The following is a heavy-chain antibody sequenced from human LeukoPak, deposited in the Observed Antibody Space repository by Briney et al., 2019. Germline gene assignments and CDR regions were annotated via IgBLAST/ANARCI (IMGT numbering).Heavy chain of an antibody. V-gene: IGHV1-2*06. CDR1: GYTFSGYQ. Sequence: ASVKVSCKASGYTFSGYQDHWLRQAPGQGLEWMGRMNPSSGVTNYAQKFQGRVTMTRDTSINTAYLDLSALKSDDTAVYYCASRAASVTLGYWGQGTLVTVSS. CDR2: MNPSSGVT. D-gene: IGHD2-15*01. CDR3: ASRAASVTLGY. J-gene: IGHJ4*02.